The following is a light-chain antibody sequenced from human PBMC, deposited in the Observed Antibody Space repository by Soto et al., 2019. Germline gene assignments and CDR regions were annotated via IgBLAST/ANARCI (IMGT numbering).Light chain of an antibody. CDR3: LSFDSSLSVV. J-gene: IGLJ2*01. CDR2: GNT. Sequence: QAVVTQPPSVSGAPGQRVTISCTGSSSNIGAGYDVHWYQQLPGRAPKLLIYGNTNRPSGVPDRFSGSKSGTPASLAITGLQAEDEADYYCLSFDSSLSVVFGGGTKVTVL. CDR1: SSNIGAGYD. V-gene: IGLV1-40*01.